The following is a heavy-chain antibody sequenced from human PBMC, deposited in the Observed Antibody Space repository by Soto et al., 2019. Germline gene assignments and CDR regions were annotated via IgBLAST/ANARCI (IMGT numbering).Heavy chain of an antibody. Sequence: LRLSCATSGFTFSSYAMTWVRQAPGKGLEWVSTFNGNGGLTYYADSVKGRFTISRDNSKNTLYLQMDSLRGEDTAIYYCAKDNSLHWFDPWGQGTLVTVSS. J-gene: IGHJ5*02. CDR1: GFTFSSYA. D-gene: IGHD2-15*01. CDR3: AKDNSLHWFDP. CDR2: FNGNGGLT. V-gene: IGHV3-23*01.